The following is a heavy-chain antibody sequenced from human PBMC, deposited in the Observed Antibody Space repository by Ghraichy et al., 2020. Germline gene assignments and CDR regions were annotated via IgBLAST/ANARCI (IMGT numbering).Heavy chain of an antibody. D-gene: IGHD6-6*01. CDR1: GVSITSSSYY. CDR3: ASHPVGSSSWD. CDR2: INYSGNT. V-gene: IGHV4-39*01. J-gene: IGHJ4*02. Sequence: SETLSLTCTVSGVSITSSSYYWGWVRQPPGKGLEWIGSINYSGNTYYNPSLKSRVTISEDTSKNQFSLKLNSVTAADTSVYYCASHPVGSSSWDWGQGTLVTVSS.